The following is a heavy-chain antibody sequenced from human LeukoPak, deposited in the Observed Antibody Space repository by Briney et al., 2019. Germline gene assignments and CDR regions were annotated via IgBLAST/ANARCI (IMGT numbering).Heavy chain of an antibody. CDR2: INPSGGST. Sequence: ASVKVSCKASGYTFTSYYMHWVRQAPGHGLEWMGIINPSGGSTSYAQKFQGRVTMTRDTSTSTVYMELSSLRSEDTAVYYCARSYGSGSYYNNWFDPWGQGTLVTVSS. CDR3: ARSYGSGSYYNNWFDP. CDR1: GYTFTSYY. V-gene: IGHV1-46*01. J-gene: IGHJ5*02. D-gene: IGHD3-10*01.